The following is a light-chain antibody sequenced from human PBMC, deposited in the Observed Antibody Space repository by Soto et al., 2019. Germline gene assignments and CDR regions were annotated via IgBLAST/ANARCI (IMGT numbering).Light chain of an antibody. CDR3: QPYYNWPLT. Sequence: EIVLTQSPGTLSLFPWERATLSCRASQSVSNNYLAWYQQKPGQAPRLLIYGASTRATGIPDRFSGSRSGPEFTLTINSLQSEDFAIYYRQPYYNWPLTFGGGTKVDIK. J-gene: IGKJ4*01. CDR2: GAS. CDR1: QSVSNN. V-gene: IGKV3D-15*01.